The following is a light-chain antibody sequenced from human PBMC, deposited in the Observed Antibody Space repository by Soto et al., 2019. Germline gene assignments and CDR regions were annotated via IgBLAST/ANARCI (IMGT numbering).Light chain of an antibody. Sequence: EIVITQSPATLSVSPGERSTLSCRASQTVTRNYLAWHQQKPGQTPRLIVYGASSRANGIPDRFSGSGSGTEFTLTISGLQSDAFAVYDGQQFNNWPTWTFGPGTKVDI. CDR2: GAS. CDR1: QTVTRN. J-gene: IGKJ1*01. V-gene: IGKV3D-15*01. CDR3: QQFNNWPTWT.